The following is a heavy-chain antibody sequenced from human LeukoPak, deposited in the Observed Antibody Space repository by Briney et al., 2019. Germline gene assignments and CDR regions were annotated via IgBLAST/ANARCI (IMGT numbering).Heavy chain of an antibody. CDR3: ARVYDSSGRDAFDI. V-gene: IGHV4-34*01. J-gene: IGHJ3*02. D-gene: IGHD3-22*01. CDR2: INHSGST. CDR1: GGSFSGYY. Sequence: PSETLSLTCAVYGGSFSGYYWSWIRQPPGRGLEWIGEINHSGSTNYNPSLKSRVTISVDTSKNQFSLKLSSVTAADTAVYYCARVYDSSGRDAFDIWGQGRMVTVSS.